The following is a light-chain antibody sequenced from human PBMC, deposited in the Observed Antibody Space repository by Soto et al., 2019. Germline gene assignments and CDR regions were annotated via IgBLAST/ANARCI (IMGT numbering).Light chain of an antibody. J-gene: IGKJ1*01. CDR2: QAS. CDR3: QQFYRYPWT. Sequence: DIQMTQSPSTLSASVGDRVTITCRASQSVDTCLAWYQQKPRKAPHLLIYQASSLETGVPSRFSGSGSVTEVTVTISSLQPDDFATYYCQQFYRYPWTFGQGTKVEIK. CDR1: QSVDTC. V-gene: IGKV1-5*03.